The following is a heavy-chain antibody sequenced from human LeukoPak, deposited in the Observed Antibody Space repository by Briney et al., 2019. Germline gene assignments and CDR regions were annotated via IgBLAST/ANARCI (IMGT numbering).Heavy chain of an antibody. Sequence: GESLKISCKGSGYSFTNYWIGWVRQMPGKGLEWMGSIFPGDSDTRYSPSLQGQVTISADKSISTAYLQWSSLKASDTAMYYCARRGAGYCSGFSCYYFDYWGQGTLVTVSS. CDR1: GYSFTNYW. CDR2: IFPGDSDT. J-gene: IGHJ4*02. V-gene: IGHV5-51*01. D-gene: IGHD2-15*01. CDR3: ARRGAGYCSGFSCYYFDY.